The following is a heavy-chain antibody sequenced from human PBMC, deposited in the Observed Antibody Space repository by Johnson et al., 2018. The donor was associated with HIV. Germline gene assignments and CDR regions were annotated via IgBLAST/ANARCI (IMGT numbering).Heavy chain of an antibody. Sequence: QVQLVESGGGVVQPGGSLRLSCAASGFTFSSYGMHWVRQAPGKGLEWVAFIRYDGSNKYYADSVTGRFTISRDNSKNTLYLQMNSLRAEDTAVYYCARGEEEQLGDAFDIWGQGTMVTVSS. CDR2: IRYDGSNK. D-gene: IGHD6-6*01. CDR3: ARGEEEQLGDAFDI. V-gene: IGHV3-30*02. J-gene: IGHJ3*02. CDR1: GFTFSSYG.